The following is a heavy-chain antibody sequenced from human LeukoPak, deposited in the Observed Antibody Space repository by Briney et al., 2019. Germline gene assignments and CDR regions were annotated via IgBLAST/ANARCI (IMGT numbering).Heavy chain of an antibody. V-gene: IGHV4-59*01. CDR1: GGSISSYY. Sequence: SETLSLTCTVSGGSISSYYWSWIRQPPGKGLEWIGYIYYSGSTNYNPSLKSRVTISVDTSKKQFSLKLSSVTAADTAVYYCARDRHRDGYNLPFYFDYWGQGTLVTVSS. CDR3: ARDRHRDGYNLPFYFDY. D-gene: IGHD5-24*01. CDR2: IYYSGST. J-gene: IGHJ4*02.